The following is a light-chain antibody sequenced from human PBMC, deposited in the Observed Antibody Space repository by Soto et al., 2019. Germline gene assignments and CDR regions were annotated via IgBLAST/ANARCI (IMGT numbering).Light chain of an antibody. CDR3: QQYHNWTGS. V-gene: IGKV3-15*01. J-gene: IGKJ1*01. CDR1: QSVSSN. CDR2: GAS. Sequence: EIVMTQSPATLSVSPGEIATLSCRASQSVSSNLAWYHQKPGQAPRLLIHGASARATGIPATLSGSVSGTDLTLTISRLQSDDCALYDSQQYHNWTGSSGHGTKVEIK.